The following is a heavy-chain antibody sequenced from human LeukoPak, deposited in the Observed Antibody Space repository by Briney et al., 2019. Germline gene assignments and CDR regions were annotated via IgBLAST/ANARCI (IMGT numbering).Heavy chain of an antibody. CDR3: TEELHVAVAVADYYYFYMDV. CDR1: GFAFSSFA. D-gene: IGHD6-19*01. J-gene: IGHJ6*03. V-gene: IGHV3-23*01. CDR2: INGGGNTT. Sequence: GGSLRLSCAASGFAFSSFAMGWVRQPPGKGLEWLSTINGGGNTTFYADSVKGRFTISRDNSKNTLYLHMDSLRPDDTAIYYCTEELHVAVAVADYYYFYMDVWGRGTAVTVSS.